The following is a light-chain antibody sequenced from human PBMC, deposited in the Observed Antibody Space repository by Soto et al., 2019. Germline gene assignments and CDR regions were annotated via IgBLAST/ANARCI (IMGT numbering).Light chain of an antibody. Sequence: QSVLTQPASVSGSPGQSITISCTGTSSVVGGYNYVSWYQQHPGKAPKLMIYDVRNRPSGVSNRFSGSKSVNTASLTISGLQAEDEADYYCSSYTTISTHVFRTGTKVTVL. CDR3: SSYTTISTHV. J-gene: IGLJ1*01. CDR1: SSVVGGYNY. CDR2: DVR. V-gene: IGLV2-14*01.